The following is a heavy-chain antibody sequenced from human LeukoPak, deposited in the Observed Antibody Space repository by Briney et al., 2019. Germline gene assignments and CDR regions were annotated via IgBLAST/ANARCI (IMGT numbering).Heavy chain of an antibody. CDR2: ISWNSVSI. V-gene: IGHV3-9*01. CDR3: AKDIGTGGTGWYFDL. CDR1: GFTLDDYV. J-gene: IGHJ2*01. Sequence: GGSLRLSCAASGFTLDDYVMHWVRQAPGRGLEWVSGISWNSVSIGYADSVKGRFTISRDNAKNSLYLQMNSLRAEDTALYYCAKDIGTGGTGWYFDLWGRGTLVTVSS. D-gene: IGHD6-13*01.